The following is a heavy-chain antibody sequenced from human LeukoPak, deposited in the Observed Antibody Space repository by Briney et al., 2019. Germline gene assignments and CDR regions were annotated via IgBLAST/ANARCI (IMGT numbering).Heavy chain of an antibody. CDR1: GFSFSNYE. CDR2: ISSSSSYI. CDR3: ARGRTTPDY. D-gene: IGHD1-1*01. Sequence: SGGSLRLSCAASGFSFSNYEMNWVRQAPGKGLEWVSSISSSSSYIYYADSVKGRFTISRDNAKNSLYLQMNSLRAEDTAVYYCARGRTTPDYWGQGTLVTVSS. V-gene: IGHV3-21*01. J-gene: IGHJ4*02.